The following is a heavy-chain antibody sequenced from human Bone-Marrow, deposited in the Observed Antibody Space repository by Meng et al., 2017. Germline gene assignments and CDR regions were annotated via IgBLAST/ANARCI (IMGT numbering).Heavy chain of an antibody. CDR1: GGSLSDYY. CDR2: INHSGST. CDR3: ARGPTTMAHDFDY. V-gene: IGHV4-34*01. J-gene: IGHJ4*02. D-gene: IGHD4-11*01. Sequence: QVRVHSWGAGLLKPCETLSLPCVVSGGSLSDYYWSWIRRPPGKGLEWIGEINHSGSTNYNPSLESRATISVDTSQNNLSLKLSSVTAADSAVYYCARGPTTMAHDFDYWGQGTLVTVSS.